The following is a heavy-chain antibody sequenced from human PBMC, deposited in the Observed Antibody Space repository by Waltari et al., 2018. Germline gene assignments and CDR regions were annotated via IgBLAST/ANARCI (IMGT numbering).Heavy chain of an antibody. Sequence: QVQLQESGPGLVKPSETMSLTCTVSGGSVSSGSYYWSWIRQPPGTGLEWIGYIYSSGSTNYTPSLKSRVTISVDTSKNQFSLKLSSVTAADTAVYYCAREKALYDSSGYFRGDAFDIWGQGTMVTVSS. CDR3: AREKALYDSSGYFRGDAFDI. J-gene: IGHJ3*02. CDR2: IYSSGST. D-gene: IGHD3-22*01. V-gene: IGHV4-61*01. CDR1: GGSVSSGSYY.